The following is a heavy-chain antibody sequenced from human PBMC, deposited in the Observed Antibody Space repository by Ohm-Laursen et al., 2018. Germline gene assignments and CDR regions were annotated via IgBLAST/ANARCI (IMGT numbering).Heavy chain of an antibody. J-gene: IGHJ4*02. Sequence: ASVKVSCKVSGYSFTSYGISWVRQAPGQGLEWMGRIIPILGIANYAQKFQGRVTITADKSTSTAYMELSSLRSEDTAVYYCACRSSSSGFDYWGQGTLVTVSS. V-gene: IGHV1-69*04. CDR2: IIPILGIA. D-gene: IGHD6-6*01. CDR1: GYSFTSYG. CDR3: ACRSSSSGFDY.